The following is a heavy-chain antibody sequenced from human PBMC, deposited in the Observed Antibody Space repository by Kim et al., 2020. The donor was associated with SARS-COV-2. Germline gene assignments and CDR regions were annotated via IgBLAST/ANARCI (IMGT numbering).Heavy chain of an antibody. Sequence: ASVKVSCKATGYSFTGYYMHWVRQAPGQGLEWMGRINPNSGVINYAQKFQGRVTLTRDTSITTAYMELNRLTSDDTAVYYCARFVVVAGSQDWGQGTLVTVSS. J-gene: IGHJ4*02. CDR1: GYSFTGYY. V-gene: IGHV1-2*06. D-gene: IGHD6-19*01. CDR2: INPNSGVI. CDR3: ARFVVVAGSQD.